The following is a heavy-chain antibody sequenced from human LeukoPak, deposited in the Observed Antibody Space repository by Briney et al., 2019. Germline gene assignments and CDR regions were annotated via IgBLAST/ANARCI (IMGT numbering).Heavy chain of an antibody. Sequence: LSLTCAVYGGSFSGYYWSWIRQPPGKGLEWVSYISGSSKYINYADSVKGRFTISRDNAKNSLYLQMNSLRAEDTAVYYCARGNRPPDYWGQGTLVTVSS. J-gene: IGHJ4*02. CDR1: GGSFSGYY. CDR2: ISGSSKYI. CDR3: ARGNRPPDY. V-gene: IGHV3-11*06.